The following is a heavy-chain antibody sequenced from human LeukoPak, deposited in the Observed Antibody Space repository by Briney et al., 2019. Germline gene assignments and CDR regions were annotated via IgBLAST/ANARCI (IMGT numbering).Heavy chain of an antibody. CDR3: ARGRTSTLYYFDY. CDR2: ISTSGTII. D-gene: IGHD1-1*01. Sequence: PGGSLRLSCAASGFTFSDYYMSWIRQAPGKGLEWVSYISTSGTIIYYADSVKGRFTISRDNAKNSLYLQMDSLRAEDSAVYYCARGRTSTLYYFDYWGQGTLVTVSS. J-gene: IGHJ4*02. V-gene: IGHV3-11*04. CDR1: GFTFSDYY.